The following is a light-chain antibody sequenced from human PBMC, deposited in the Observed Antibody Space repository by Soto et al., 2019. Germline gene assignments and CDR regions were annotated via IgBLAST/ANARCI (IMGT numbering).Light chain of an antibody. J-gene: IGLJ2*01. CDR2: DVS. V-gene: IGLV2-11*01. Sequence: QSALTQPRSVSGSPGQSVTISCTGTSSDVGGYNYVSWYQQHPGKAPKLMIYDVSKRPSGVPDRFSASKSGNTASLTISGLQAEDEALYYCCSFAGSYVVFGGGTQLTVL. CDR1: SSDVGGYNY. CDR3: CSFAGSYVV.